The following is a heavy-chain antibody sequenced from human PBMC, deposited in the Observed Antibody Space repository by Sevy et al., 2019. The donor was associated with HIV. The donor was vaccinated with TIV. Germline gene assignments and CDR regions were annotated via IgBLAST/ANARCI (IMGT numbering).Heavy chain of an antibody. V-gene: IGHV1-24*01. J-gene: IGHJ4*02. D-gene: IGHD3-22*01. CDR1: GYTLTELS. Sequence: ASVKVSCKVSGYTLTELSMHWVRQAPGKGLEWMGSFDPEDGETIYAQKFQGRVTMTEDTSADTAYMELSSLRSEDTAGYFFSTTKDYYDSSGCPFYYWGQGTLVTVSS. CDR3: STTKDYYDSSGCPFYY. CDR2: FDPEDGET.